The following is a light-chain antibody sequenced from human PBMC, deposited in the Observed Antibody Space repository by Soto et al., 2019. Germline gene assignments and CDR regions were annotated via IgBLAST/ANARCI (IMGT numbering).Light chain of an antibody. V-gene: IGKV1-27*01. CDR1: QDVTSY. CDR2: GAS. Sequence: DIQMTQSPSSLSAPVGDRVTFTCRATQDVTSYVAWFQQKPGKIPKLLIYGASTLQSGVPSRFSGSGSGTDFTLSINSLQPEDVATYVCLSYLSALWAFGQGTKVEIK. CDR3: LSYLSALWA. J-gene: IGKJ1*01.